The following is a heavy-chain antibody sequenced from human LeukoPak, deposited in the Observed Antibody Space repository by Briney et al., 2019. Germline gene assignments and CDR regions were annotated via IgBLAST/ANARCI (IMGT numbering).Heavy chain of an antibody. J-gene: IGHJ4*02. CDR3: TTDGVGVEGATYDN. CDR1: GFTLSNYA. Sequence: GGSLRLSCAASGFTLSNYAMSWVRQAPGKGLEWVGRIKAKAHGGTIEYAAPGKGRFTISRDDSKNTLYLKMNSLKTEDTAVYYCTTDGVGVEGATYDNWGQGTLVSVSS. V-gene: IGHV3-15*01. CDR2: IKAKAHGGTI. D-gene: IGHD1-26*01.